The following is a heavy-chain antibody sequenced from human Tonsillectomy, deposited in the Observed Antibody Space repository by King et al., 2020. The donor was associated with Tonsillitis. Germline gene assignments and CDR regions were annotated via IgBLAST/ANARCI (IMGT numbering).Heavy chain of an antibody. D-gene: IGHD2-8*01. J-gene: IGHJ6*02. Sequence: VQLVEAGAEMKKPGASVKVSCKASGYTFTVYYMHWVRQAAGQGLEWMGWINPNTGGTNYAKKFQGRVAMTRDTSISTAYMELSRLTSDDTAVDYCAREQNDQCTRYYFYGMDVWGQGPTVTVSS. V-gene: IGHV1-2*02. CDR1: GYTFTVYY. CDR2: INPNTGGT. CDR3: AREQNDQCTRYYFYGMDV.